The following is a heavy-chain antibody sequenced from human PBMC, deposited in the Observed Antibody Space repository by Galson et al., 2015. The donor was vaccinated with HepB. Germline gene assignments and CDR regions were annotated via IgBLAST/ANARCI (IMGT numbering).Heavy chain of an antibody. Sequence: SETLSLTCTVSGGSISSSSYYWGWIRQPPGKGLEWIGSIYYSGSTYYNPSLKSRVTISVDTSKNQFSLKLSSVTAADTAVYYCARQETNPVWDDFWSGYYTGGWFDPWGQGTLVTVSS. J-gene: IGHJ5*02. CDR1: GGSISSSSYY. V-gene: IGHV4-39*01. CDR2: IYYSGST. D-gene: IGHD3-3*01. CDR3: ARQETNPVWDDFWSGYYTGGWFDP.